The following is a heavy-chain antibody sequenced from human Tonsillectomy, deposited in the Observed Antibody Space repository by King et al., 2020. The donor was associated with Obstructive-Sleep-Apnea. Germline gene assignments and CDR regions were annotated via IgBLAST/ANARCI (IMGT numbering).Heavy chain of an antibody. V-gene: IGHV4-59*08. CDR2: ISYTGSS. CDR1: GDSISSSY. Sequence: QLQESGPGLVKPSETLSLTCTVSGDSISSSYWSWIRQPPGKGLEWIGDISYTGSSNYNPSLKSRITISVDTSKNQFSLKLSSVTAADTAVYYCSRHGDYLALDYWGQATPVTVSS. J-gene: IGHJ4*02. CDR3: SRHGDYLALDY. D-gene: IGHD4-17*01.